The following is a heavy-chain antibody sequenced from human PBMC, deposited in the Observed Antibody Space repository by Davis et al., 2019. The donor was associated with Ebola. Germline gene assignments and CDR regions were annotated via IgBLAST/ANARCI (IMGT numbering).Heavy chain of an antibody. CDR2: INAGNGNT. D-gene: IGHD2-15*01. J-gene: IGHJ5*02. Sequence: ASVKVSCKASGYTFTSYAMHWVRQAPGQRLAWMGWINAGNGNTKYSQKFQGRVTITRDTSASTAYMELSSLRSEDTAVYYCARVGLGYCSGGSCYWDNWFDPWGQGTLVTVSS. CDR1: GYTFTSYA. V-gene: IGHV1-3*01. CDR3: ARVGLGYCSGGSCYWDNWFDP.